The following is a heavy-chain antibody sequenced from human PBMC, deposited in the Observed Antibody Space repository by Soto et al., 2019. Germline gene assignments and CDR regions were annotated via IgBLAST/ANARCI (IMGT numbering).Heavy chain of an antibody. CDR3: ARDGYSRYAFDI. V-gene: IGHV4-59*01. CDR1: GGSISSYY. CDR2: IYYSGST. D-gene: IGHD4-4*01. J-gene: IGHJ3*02. Sequence: PSETLSLTCTVSGGSISSYYWSWIRQPPGKGLEWIGYIYYSGSTNYNPSLKSRVTISVDTSKNQFSLKLSSVTAAFTSVYYCARDGYSRYAFDIWGQGTMVTVSS.